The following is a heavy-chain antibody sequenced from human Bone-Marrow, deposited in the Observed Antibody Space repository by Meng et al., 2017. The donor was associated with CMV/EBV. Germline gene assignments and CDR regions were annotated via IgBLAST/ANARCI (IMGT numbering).Heavy chain of an antibody. CDR2: MSGERDST. CDR1: A. J-gene: IGHJ4*01. D-gene: IGHD4-17*01. Sequence: AMHWVRQVPGKGLEHVSTMSGERDSTFYAHSVRGRFTISRDNSKNTVYLEMGNLRTDDMAIYYCARDLKLRGVAYYFDHWGHGTLVTVSS. CDR3: ARDLKLRGVAYYFDH. V-gene: IGHV3-64*01.